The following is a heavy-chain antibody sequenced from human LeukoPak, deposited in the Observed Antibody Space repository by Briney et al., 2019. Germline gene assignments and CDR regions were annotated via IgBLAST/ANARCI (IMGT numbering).Heavy chain of an antibody. Sequence: PSETLSLTCTVSGGSISSYYWSWIQQPAGKGLEWIGRIYTSGSTNYNPSLKSRVTMSVDTSKNQFSLKLSSVTAADTAVYYCARDGARYDFWSGYGYYFDYWGQGTLVTVSS. D-gene: IGHD3-3*01. CDR1: GGSISSYY. J-gene: IGHJ4*02. V-gene: IGHV4-4*07. CDR3: ARDGARYDFWSGYGYYFDY. CDR2: IYTSGST.